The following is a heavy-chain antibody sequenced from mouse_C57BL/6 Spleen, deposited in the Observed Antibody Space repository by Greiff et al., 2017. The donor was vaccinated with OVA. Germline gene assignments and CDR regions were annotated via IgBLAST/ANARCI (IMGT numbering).Heavy chain of an antibody. CDR2: IRSKSNNYAT. J-gene: IGHJ2*01. CDR1: GFSFNTYA. CDR3: VRHDDYYGSSLDY. Sequence: EVKLVESGGGLVQPKGSLKLSCAASGFSFNTYAMNWVRQAPGKGLEWVARIRSKSNNYATYYADSVKDRFTISRDDSESMLYLQMNNLKTEDTAMYYCVRHDDYYGSSLDYWGQGTTLTVSS. D-gene: IGHD1-1*01. V-gene: IGHV10-1*01.